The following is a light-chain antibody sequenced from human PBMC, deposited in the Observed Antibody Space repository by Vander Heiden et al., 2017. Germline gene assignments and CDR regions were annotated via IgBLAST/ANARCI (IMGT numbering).Light chain of an antibody. Sequence: IVLTPSPGTLSLSPGERATLSCRTSQSVSSIYLAWYQKKHGQAPRLLIYGGSSRATGIPDRFSGSGSGTDFTLTINRLEPEDFAVYFCQQYGTAPRAFGQGTKLEIK. CDR2: GGS. CDR3: QQYGTAPRA. V-gene: IGKV3-20*01. CDR1: QSVSSIY. J-gene: IGKJ2*01.